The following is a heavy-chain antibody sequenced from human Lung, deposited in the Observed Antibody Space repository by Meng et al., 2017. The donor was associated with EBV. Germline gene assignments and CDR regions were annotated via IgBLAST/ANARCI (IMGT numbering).Heavy chain of an antibody. CDR2: MYYSGST. D-gene: IGHD2-8*01. CDR1: GGSVSSGSYY. CDR3: ARAPLPYALTSGFDY. J-gene: IGHJ4*01. Sequence: VRLQESGPGLVKPSETLSLTCTVSGGSVSSGSYYWSWIRQPPGKGLEWIGYMYYSGSTNYNPSLKSRVSISIDSSKNQFSLKLSSVTAADTAVYYCARAPLPYALTSGFDYWGRGTLVTVSS. V-gene: IGHV4-61*01.